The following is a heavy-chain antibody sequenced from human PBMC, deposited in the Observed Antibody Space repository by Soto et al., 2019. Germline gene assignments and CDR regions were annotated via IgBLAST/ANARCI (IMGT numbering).Heavy chain of an antibody. CDR1: GFTFRSYR. V-gene: IGHV3-74*01. D-gene: IGHD2-2*01. CDR2: ISTDGGTT. J-gene: IGHJ6*04. Sequence: GGSLRLSCAASGFTFRSYRMHWVRQGPGKGLAWVARISTDGGTTSYADSVKGRFTISRDNAKNTLYLQMNSLRAEDTAVYYCALKHSSSCAYYHYQHAVRGKGTTVTVSS. CDR3: ALKHSSSCAYYHYQHAV.